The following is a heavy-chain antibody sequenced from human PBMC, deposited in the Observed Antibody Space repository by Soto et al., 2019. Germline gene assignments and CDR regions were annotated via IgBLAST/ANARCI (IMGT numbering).Heavy chain of an antibody. J-gene: IGHJ4*02. D-gene: IGHD3-10*01. Sequence: QVQLQESGPGLVKPSETLSLTCTVSGGSISSYYWSWIRQPPGKGLEWIGYIYYSGSTNYNPSLKSRVTISVDTSKNQFSLKLSSVTAADTAVYYCARVWGSGSYLDYWGQGTLVTVSS. CDR2: IYYSGST. CDR3: ARVWGSGSYLDY. CDR1: GGSISSYY. V-gene: IGHV4-59*01.